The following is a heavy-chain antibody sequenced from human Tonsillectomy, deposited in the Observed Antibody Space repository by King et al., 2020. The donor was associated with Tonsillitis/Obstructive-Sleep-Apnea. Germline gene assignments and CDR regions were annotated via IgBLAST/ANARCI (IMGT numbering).Heavy chain of an antibody. D-gene: IGHD2-2*02. V-gene: IGHV3-7*04. CDR1: GFTFGSYW. CDR3: ARYRNILEIPASISLLLEYYMDV. J-gene: IGHJ6*03. Sequence: VQLVESGGGLVQPGGSLRLSCAASGFTFGSYWMSWVRQAPGKGLEWVANIKEDGSEKYYVDSVKGRFTISRDNAKKSLFLQMNSLRVEDTAVYYCARYRNILEIPASISLLLEYYMDVWGKGTTVTVSS. CDR2: IKEDGSEK.